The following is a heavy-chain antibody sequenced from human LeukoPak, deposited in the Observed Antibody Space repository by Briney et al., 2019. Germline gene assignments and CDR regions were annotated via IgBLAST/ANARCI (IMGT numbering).Heavy chain of an antibody. CDR1: GVSISSVSYY. V-gene: IGHV4-61*02. J-gene: IGHJ4*02. Sequence: SETLSLTCTVSGVSISSVSYYWSWIRQPAGKGLGWIGRIYTSGSTNYNPSLKSRVTISVDPSKNQFSLKLRSVTAADTAVYYCARGNESRDPPHFDYWGQGTLVTVSS. CDR2: IYTSGST. CDR3: ARGNESRDPPHFDY.